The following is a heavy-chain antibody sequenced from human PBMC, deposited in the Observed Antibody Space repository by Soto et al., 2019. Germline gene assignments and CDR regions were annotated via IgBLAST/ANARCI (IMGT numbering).Heavy chain of an antibody. Sequence: KSSETLSLTCTVSGGSVSSGSYYWSWIRQPPGKGLEWIGYIYYSGSTNYNPSLKSRVTISVDTSKNQISLKLSSVTAADRAVYYCVRQYYDSSGYYWSFDYWGQGTLVTVSS. CDR2: IYYSGST. V-gene: IGHV4-61*01. D-gene: IGHD3-22*01. J-gene: IGHJ4*02. CDR1: GGSVSSGSYY. CDR3: VRQYYDSSGYYWSFDY.